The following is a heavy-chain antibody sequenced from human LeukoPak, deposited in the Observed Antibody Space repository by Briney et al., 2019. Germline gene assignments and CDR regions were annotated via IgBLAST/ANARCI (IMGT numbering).Heavy chain of an antibody. CDR3: ASLNSYYDFWSGPYYFDY. J-gene: IGHJ4*02. CDR2: IYYSGST. CDR1: GGSFSGYY. V-gene: IGHV4-39*01. Sequence: SETLSLTCAVYGGSFSGYYWGWIRQPPGKGLEWIGSIYYSGSTYYNPSLKSRVTISVDTSKNQFSLKLSSVTAADTAVCYCASLNSYYDFWSGPYYFDYWGQGTLVTVSS. D-gene: IGHD3-3*01.